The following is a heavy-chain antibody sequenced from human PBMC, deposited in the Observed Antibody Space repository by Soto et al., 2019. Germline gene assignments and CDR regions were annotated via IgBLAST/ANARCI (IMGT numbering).Heavy chain of an antibody. J-gene: IGHJ5*02. Sequence: QVQLQESGPGLLKPSQTLSLTCAVSGDSISSRSHYWNWIRQVPGKGLEFIGYIFYTGATYYNPSLRGRVSMSIDTSKNQFSLNLRSVTAADTAIYYCAREGRHSGGMRESWFAPWGQGTLVTVSS. CDR1: GDSISSRSHY. CDR3: AREGRHSGGMRESWFAP. CDR2: IFYTGAT. V-gene: IGHV4-31*11. D-gene: IGHD3-10*01.